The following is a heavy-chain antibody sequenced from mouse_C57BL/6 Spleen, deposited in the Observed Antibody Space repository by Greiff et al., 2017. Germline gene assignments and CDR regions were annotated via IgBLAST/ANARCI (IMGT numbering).Heavy chain of an antibody. V-gene: IGHV2-6*01. CDR2: IWGVGST. D-gene: IGHD4-1*01. J-gene: IGHJ3*01. CDR1: GFSLTSYG. Sequence: VHLVESGPGLVAPSQSLSITCTVSGFSLTSYGVDWVRQSPGKGLEWLGVIWGVGSTNYNSALKSRLSISKDNSKSQVFLKMNSLQTDDTAMYYCARANWDVGGWFAYWGQGTLVTVSA. CDR3: ARANWDVGGWFAY.